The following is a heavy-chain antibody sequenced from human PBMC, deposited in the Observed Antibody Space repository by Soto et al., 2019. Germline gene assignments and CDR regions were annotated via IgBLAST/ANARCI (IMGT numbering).Heavy chain of an antibody. J-gene: IGHJ6*02. D-gene: IGHD3-16*01. V-gene: IGHV3-48*03. CDR3: ARGGKVPYYYGMDV. Sequence: EVQMLESGGGLVQPGGSLSLSCAASGFTLSSFALNWVRQAPGKGLEWVSYIGATSSSGSNFYYAASVKGRFTISRDSAKNSLFLQMNSLRDEDTAIYYCARGGKVPYYYGMDVWGQGTTVTVSS. CDR2: IGATSSSGSNF. CDR1: GFTLSSFA.